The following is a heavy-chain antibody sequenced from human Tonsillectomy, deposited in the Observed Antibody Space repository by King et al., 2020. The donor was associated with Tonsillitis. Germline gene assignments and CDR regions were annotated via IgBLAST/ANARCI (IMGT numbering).Heavy chain of an antibody. CDR3: CTMGVVGAKYYFDY. V-gene: IGHV3-15*01. Sequence: VQLVESGGGLVNPGGSLRLSCAASGFAFNNAWMSWVRQAPGKGLEWIGRSKRRADGGTIDYAAHVKGRFTISRDDSRSTLYWEMSNLKTEDTAVYFCCTMGVVGAKYYFDYWGQGTVVAVSS. D-gene: IGHD1-26*01. CDR1: GFAFNNAW. J-gene: IGHJ4*02. CDR2: SKRRADGGTI.